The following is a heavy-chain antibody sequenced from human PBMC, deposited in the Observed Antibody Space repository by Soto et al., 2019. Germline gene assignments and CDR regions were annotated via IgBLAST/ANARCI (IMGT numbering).Heavy chain of an antibody. CDR1: GFTFSDHY. J-gene: IGHJ3*02. Sequence: EVQLVESGGGLVQPGGSLRLSCAASGFTFSDHYMDWVRQAPGKGLEWVGRIRNKPNSYTTEYAASVKGRFTISRDDSKSSLYLHMNSLKTEDTAVYYCVRNTGAFDIWGQGTMVTVSS. CDR2: IRNKPNSYTT. D-gene: IGHD3-10*01. V-gene: IGHV3-72*01. CDR3: VRNTGAFDI.